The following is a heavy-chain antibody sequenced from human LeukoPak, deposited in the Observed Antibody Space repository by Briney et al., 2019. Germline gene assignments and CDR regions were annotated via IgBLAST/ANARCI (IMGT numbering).Heavy chain of an antibody. CDR1: GFSFGIYT. J-gene: IGHJ3*02. V-gene: IGHV3-21*01. D-gene: IGHD3-22*01. Sequence: GGSLRLSCAASGFSFGIYTMNWVRQAPGKGLEGVSSISSLGTYIYYADSVKGRFTLSRDNAKNSLYLQMNRLRAEDTAVYYCARAGGGDYYDSSGYAFDIWGQGTMVTVSS. CDR3: ARAGGGDYYDSSGYAFDI. CDR2: ISSLGTYI.